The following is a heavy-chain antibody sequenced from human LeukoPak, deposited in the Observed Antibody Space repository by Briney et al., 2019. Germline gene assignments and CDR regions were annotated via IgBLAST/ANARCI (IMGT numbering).Heavy chain of an antibody. CDR1: GGSISSSSYY. J-gene: IGHJ4*02. D-gene: IGHD6-19*01. CDR2: IYYSGST. CDR3: ARVDSSRSFDY. Sequence: PSETLSLTCTVSGGSISSSSYYWSWIRQPPGKGLEWIGSIYYSGSTYYNPSLKSRVTISVDTSKNQFSLKPSSVTAADTAVYYCARVDSSRSFDYWGQGTLVTVSS. V-gene: IGHV4-39*07.